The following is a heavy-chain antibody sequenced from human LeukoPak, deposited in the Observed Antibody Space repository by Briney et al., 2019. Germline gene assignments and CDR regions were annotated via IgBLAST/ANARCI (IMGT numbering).Heavy chain of an antibody. J-gene: IGHJ4*02. CDR2: IRYDGSDK. CDR3: AKGQLFGDY. CDR1: GFTFSNYG. V-gene: IGHV3-30*02. D-gene: IGHD3-3*01. Sequence: GGSLRLSCAASGFTFSNYGMHWVRQAPGKGLDWVAFIRYDGSDKYYADSVKGRFTISRDSSKNTLYIQMNSLRVEDTAMYYCAKGQLFGDYWGQGTPVTVSS.